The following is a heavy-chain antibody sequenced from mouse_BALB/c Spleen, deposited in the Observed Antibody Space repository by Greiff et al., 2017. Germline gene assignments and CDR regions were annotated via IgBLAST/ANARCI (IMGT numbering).Heavy chain of an antibody. J-gene: IGHJ3*01. V-gene: IGHV3-2*02. CDR1: GYSITSDYA. CDR2: ISYSGST. CDR3: ARSYDYDAWLAY. D-gene: IGHD2-4*01. Sequence: EVKLQESGPGLVKPSQSLSLTCTVTGYSITSDYAWNWIRQFPGNKLEWMGYISYSGSTSYNPSLKSRISITRDTSKNQFFLQLNSVTTEDTATYYCARSYDYDAWLAYWGQGTLVTVSA.